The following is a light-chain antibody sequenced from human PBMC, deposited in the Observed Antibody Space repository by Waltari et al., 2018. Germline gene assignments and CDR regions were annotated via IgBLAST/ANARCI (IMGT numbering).Light chain of an antibody. CDR1: KDINKW. J-gene: IGKJ2*03. CDR2: AGS. V-gene: IGKV1-12*01. CDR3: QQAHSFPYS. Sequence: DIQMTQSPSSVSASVGDRVTITCRASKDINKWLAWFQQTPGKAPKLLIYAGSNLQSGVPSRFSGSGSGADFTLTISTLQPEDSATYYCQQAHSFPYSFGQGTKLEIK.